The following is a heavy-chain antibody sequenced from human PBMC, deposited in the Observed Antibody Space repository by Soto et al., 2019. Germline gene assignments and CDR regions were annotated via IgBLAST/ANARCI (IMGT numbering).Heavy chain of an antibody. CDR1: SASISSSSYT. V-gene: IGHV4-39*01. D-gene: IGHD2-2*01. CDR3: ARLHGCCSSSSCHGHYAMDV. J-gene: IGHJ6*02. Sequence: QLQLQESGPGLVKPSETLSLTCTVSSASISSSSYTWGWIRQPPGKGLEWIGSIYYSGTTYYNPSLNRRVTVSVGTSKNQFSLKVTSVTAADTAVYYCARLHGCCSSSSCHGHYAMDVWGQGTTVTVSS. CDR2: IYYSGTT.